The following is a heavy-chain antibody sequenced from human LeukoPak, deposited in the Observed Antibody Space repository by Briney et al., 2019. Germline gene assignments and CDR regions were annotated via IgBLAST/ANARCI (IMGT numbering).Heavy chain of an antibody. D-gene: IGHD3-10*01. CDR1: GYTFTGYY. CDR3: ARDISVYEWLGEFQFDY. Sequence: ASVKVSCKASGYTFTGYYMHWVRQAPGQGLEWMGWINPNSGSTNYAQKFQGRVTMTRDTSISTAYMELSRLRSDDTAVYYCARDISVYEWLGEFQFDYWGQGTLVTVSS. V-gene: IGHV1-2*02. J-gene: IGHJ4*02. CDR2: INPNSGST.